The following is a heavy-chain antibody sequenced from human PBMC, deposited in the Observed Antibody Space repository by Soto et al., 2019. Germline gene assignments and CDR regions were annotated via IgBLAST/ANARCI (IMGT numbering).Heavy chain of an antibody. CDR2: ISAYNGNT. D-gene: IGHD6-19*01. Sequence: QVQLVQSGAEVKKPGASVKVSCKASGYTFTSYGISWVRQAPGQGLEWMGWISAYNGNTKYAQKLQGRVTMTTDTSTSTAYMEVRSLRSDATAVYSCASALAVGLVGYWGQGTLVTVSS. V-gene: IGHV1-18*01. CDR3: ASALAVGLVGY. J-gene: IGHJ4*02. CDR1: GYTFTSYG.